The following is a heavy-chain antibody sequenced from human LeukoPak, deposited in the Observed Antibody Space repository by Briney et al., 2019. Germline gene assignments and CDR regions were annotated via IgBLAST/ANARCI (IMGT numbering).Heavy chain of an antibody. Sequence: SETLSLTCTVSGGSISSGSYYWDWIRQPPGKGLEWIGDIYSSGKTNYNPSLRSRVTMSIDPSKNQFSLKLSSVTAADTAMYYCARQAAVAGTFDYWGQGILVTVSS. J-gene: IGHJ4*02. CDR2: IYSSGKT. CDR3: ARQAAVAGTFDY. D-gene: IGHD6-19*01. CDR1: GGSISSGSYY. V-gene: IGHV4-39*01.